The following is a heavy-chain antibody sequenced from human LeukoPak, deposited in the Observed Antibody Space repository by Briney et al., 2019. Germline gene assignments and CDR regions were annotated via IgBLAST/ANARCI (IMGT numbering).Heavy chain of an antibody. CDR2: ISAYNGNT. D-gene: IGHD2-2*01. J-gene: IGHJ4*02. CDR3: ARMEDFVVVKPFDY. CDR1: GYTFTNYG. Sequence: GASVKVSCKASGYTFTNYGISWVRQAPGQGLEWMGWISAYNGNTNYAQKLQGRVTMTTDTSTSTAYMEVRSLRSDDTAVYYCARMEDFVVVKPFDYWGRGTLVTVSS. V-gene: IGHV1-18*01.